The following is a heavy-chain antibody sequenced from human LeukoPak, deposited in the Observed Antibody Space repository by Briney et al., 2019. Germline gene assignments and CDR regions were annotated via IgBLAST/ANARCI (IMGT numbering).Heavy chain of an antibody. CDR2: IYSSGST. V-gene: IGHV4-4*07. D-gene: IGHD3-9*01. Sequence: SETLSLICSVSGYSISSGYYWVWIRQPAGKGLEWLGRIYSSGSTNYNPSLKSRVTMSGDTSKNQFSLKLSSVTAADTAVYYCARDVATGYGYYDYMDVWGKGTTVTVSS. CDR1: GYSISSGYY. CDR3: ARDVATGYGYYDYMDV. J-gene: IGHJ6*03.